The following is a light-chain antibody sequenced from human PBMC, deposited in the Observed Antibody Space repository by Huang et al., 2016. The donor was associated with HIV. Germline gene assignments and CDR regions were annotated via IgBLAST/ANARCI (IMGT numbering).Light chain of an antibody. CDR1: QNNSNY. V-gene: IGKV1-39*01. Sequence: DIEMTQSPPSLSASVGDRVTITCRASQNNSNYLNWYQHKPGKVHKLQIYAASSLHSGVPSRFSGSGSGKHFTLTISSLQPEDFAIYYCQQCSSTPLFTFGPGTKVDMK. CDR3: QQCSSTPLFT. CDR2: AAS. J-gene: IGKJ3*01.